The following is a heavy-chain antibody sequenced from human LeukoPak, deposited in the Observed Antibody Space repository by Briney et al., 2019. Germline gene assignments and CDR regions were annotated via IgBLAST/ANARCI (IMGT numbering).Heavy chain of an antibody. CDR3: ARSLPYGTTWYGRSDF. CDR1: GFTFSSYW. J-gene: IGHJ4*02. Sequence: GGSLRLSCAASGFTFSSYWMSWVRQAPGKGLEWVANIRQDGDTKYYVDSVKGRFTISRDSAMNSLYLQMNSLRAEDTAIYYCARSLPYGTTWYGRSDFWGQGTLVTVSS. CDR2: IRQDGDTK. D-gene: IGHD6-13*01. V-gene: IGHV3-7*03.